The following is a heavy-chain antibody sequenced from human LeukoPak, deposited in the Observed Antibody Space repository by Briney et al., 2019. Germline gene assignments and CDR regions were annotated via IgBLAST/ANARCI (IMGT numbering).Heavy chain of an antibody. CDR3: ARLNSGYDLGYYYYYGMDV. CDR1: GYTFTGYY. J-gene: IGHJ6*02. CDR2: INPNSGGT. Sequence: ASVKVSCKASGYTFTGYYMHWVRQAPGQGLEWMGWINPNSGGTNYAQKFQGRVTMTRDTSISTAYMELSRLRSDDTAVYYRARLNSGYDLGYYYYYGMDVWGQGTTVTVSS. D-gene: IGHD5-12*01. V-gene: IGHV1-2*02.